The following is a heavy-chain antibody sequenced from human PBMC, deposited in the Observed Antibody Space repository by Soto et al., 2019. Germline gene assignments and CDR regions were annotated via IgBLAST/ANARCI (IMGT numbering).Heavy chain of an antibody. CDR1: GFPFTYYG. Sequence: QVQLVESGGGVVQPGRSLRLSCAASGFPFTYYGMHWVREGPDKGLEWVAIISYDGSDKYYADSVKGRFTISRDNSRNTLYLQMNSLRPEDTALYYCVGGKYYFDYRGQGTLVIVSS. D-gene: IGHD3-16*01. J-gene: IGHJ4*02. CDR3: VGGKYYFDY. V-gene: IGHV3-30*03. CDR2: ISYDGSDK.